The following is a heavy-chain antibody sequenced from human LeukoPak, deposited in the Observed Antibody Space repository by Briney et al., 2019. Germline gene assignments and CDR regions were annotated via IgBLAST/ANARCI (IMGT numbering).Heavy chain of an antibody. CDR3: ARVLYGDYANWFDP. CDR2: IYHSGST. J-gene: IGHJ5*02. D-gene: IGHD4-17*01. Sequence: SETLSLTCTVSGGSISSSSYYWGWIRQPPGKGLEWIGYIYHSGSTYYNPSLKSRVTISVDRSKNQFSLKLSSVTAADTAVYYCARVLYGDYANWFDPWGQGTLVTVSS. V-gene: IGHV4-30-2*01. CDR1: GGSISSSSYY.